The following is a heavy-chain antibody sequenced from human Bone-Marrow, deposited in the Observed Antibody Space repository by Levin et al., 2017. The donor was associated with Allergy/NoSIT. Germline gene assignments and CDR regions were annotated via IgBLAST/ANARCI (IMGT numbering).Heavy chain of an antibody. Sequence: GESLKISCAASGFIFSSDGMHWVRQAPGKGLEWVALISNDGSNKFYADPVKGRFTISRDNTKNTLYLQMNNLRPNDTAVYYCAKERFLLDYWGQGTLVAVSS. CDR1: GFIFSSDG. CDR2: ISNDGSNK. D-gene: IGHD3-16*01. J-gene: IGHJ4*02. CDR3: AKERFLLDY. V-gene: IGHV3-30*18.